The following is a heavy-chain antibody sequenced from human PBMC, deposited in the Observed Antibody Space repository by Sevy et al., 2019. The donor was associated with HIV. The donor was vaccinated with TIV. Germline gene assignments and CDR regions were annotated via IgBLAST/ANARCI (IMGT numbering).Heavy chain of an antibody. D-gene: IGHD2-2*01. CDR2: ISSSSSYI. Sequence: GSLRLSCAASGFTFSSYSMNWVRQAPGKGLEWVSSISSSSSYIYYADSVKGRFTISRDNAKNSLYLQMNSLRAEDTAVYYCARDRGGYCSSTSCLGRYHDYWGQGTLVTVSS. CDR3: ARDRGGYCSSTSCLGRYHDY. J-gene: IGHJ4*02. CDR1: GFTFSSYS. V-gene: IGHV3-21*01.